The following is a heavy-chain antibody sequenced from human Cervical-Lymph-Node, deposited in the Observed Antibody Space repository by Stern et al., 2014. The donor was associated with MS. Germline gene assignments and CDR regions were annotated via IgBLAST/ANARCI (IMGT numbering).Heavy chain of an antibody. V-gene: IGHV7-4-1*02. CDR1: GYRFTSYG. D-gene: IGHD5-24*01. CDR2: INTHTGNP. Sequence: QVQLVQSGSELKKPGASVKVSCTGHGYRFTSYGMNWVRQAPGQGLEWMGRINTHTGNPTYSQDFTGRFVFSLYTSVSTAYLEITSLKAEDTAVYYCLSDYNWGQGTLVTVSS. J-gene: IGHJ4*02. CDR3: LSDYN.